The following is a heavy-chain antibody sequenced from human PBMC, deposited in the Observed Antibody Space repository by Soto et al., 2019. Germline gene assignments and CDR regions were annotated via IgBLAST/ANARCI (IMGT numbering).Heavy chain of an antibody. V-gene: IGHV3-7*01. CDR2: IKRDGSET. CDR1: GFSFSNYW. J-gene: IGHJ3*02. D-gene: IGHD3-16*02. Sequence: EGSLRLSCAASGFSFSNYWMNWVRQAPWKGLECVANIKRDGSETYYVDSVKGRFTISRDNAKNTLFLQMDSLRVEDTAMYYCARDPVISSPAPDAFDIWGQGTMVTV. CDR3: ARDPVISSPAPDAFDI.